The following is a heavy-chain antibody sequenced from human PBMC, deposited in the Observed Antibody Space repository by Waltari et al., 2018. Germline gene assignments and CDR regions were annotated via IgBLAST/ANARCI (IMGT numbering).Heavy chain of an antibody. Sequence: QLQLQESGPGLVKPSETLSLTCTVSGGSISSGSYSWGWVRQPPGKGLESIGYISYSGTTYYNLSLKSRVTMSVDTSRDQYSLSLRSVAAADTAVYYCARYYGNGEGWLDPWGQGTLVTVSS. V-gene: IGHV4-39*07. D-gene: IGHD3-3*01. CDR2: ISYSGTT. CDR1: GGSISSGSYS. J-gene: IGHJ5*02. CDR3: ARYYGNGEGWLDP.